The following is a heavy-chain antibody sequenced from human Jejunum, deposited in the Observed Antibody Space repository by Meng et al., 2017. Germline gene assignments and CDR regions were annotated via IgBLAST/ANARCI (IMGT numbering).Heavy chain of an antibody. CDR2: ISFSGKT. V-gene: IGHV4-30-4*01. CDR1: GGSISSGNYT. CDR3: ARGGNGGRLGDNWFDP. J-gene: IGHJ5*02. D-gene: IGHD2-8*01. Sequence: QVQLQESCPGLVKPSQTLSLTCPVSGGSISSGNYTWSWIRQPPGKGLEWIGYISFSGKTSYNPSFKSRVTISLDTSKNHFSLTLTSVTVADTAGYYCARGGNGGRLGDNWFDPWGQGTLVTVSS.